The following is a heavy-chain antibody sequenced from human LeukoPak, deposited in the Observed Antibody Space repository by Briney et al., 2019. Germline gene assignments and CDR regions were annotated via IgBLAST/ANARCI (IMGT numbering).Heavy chain of an antibody. CDR1: GFTFNNYA. D-gene: IGHD6-13*01. CDR3: ARGLDSSSWLNWFDP. CDR2: ISYDGSSK. V-gene: IGHV3-30*04. Sequence: GSLRLSCAASGFTFNNYAMHWVRQAPGKGLEWVALISYDGSSKYYADSVKGRFTISRDNSKNTLYLQMHSLRGEDAAVYYCARGLDSSSWLNWFDPWGQGTLVTVSS. J-gene: IGHJ5*02.